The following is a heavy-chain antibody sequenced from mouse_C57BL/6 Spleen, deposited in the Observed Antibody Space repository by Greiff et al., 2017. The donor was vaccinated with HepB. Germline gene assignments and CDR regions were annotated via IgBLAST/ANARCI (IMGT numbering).Heavy chain of an antibody. D-gene: IGHD3-2*02. CDR1: GYTFTSYW. CDR3: ARSQLRPSYYAMDY. V-gene: IGHV1-59*01. Sequence: VKLQQPGAELVRPGTSVKLSCKASGYTFTSYWMHWVKQRPGQGLEWIGVIDPSDSYTNYNQKFKGKATLTVDTSSSTAYMQLSSLTSEDSAVYYCARSQLRPSYYAMDYWGQGTSVTVSS. CDR2: IDPSDSYT. J-gene: IGHJ4*01.